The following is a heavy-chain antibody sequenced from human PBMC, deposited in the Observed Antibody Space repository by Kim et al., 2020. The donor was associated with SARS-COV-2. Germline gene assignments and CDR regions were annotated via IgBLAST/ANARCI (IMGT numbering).Heavy chain of an antibody. CDR2: ISSSGRTI. CDR1: GFTFSSYE. D-gene: IGHD3-10*01. Sequence: GGSLRLSCAASGFTFSSYEMNWVRQAPGKGLEWVSYISSSGRTIYYADSVKGRFTISRDNAKNSLYLQMNSLRAEDTAVYYCARTENYYGSGSLVWFDYWGQGTLVTVSS. V-gene: IGHV3-48*03. CDR3: ARTENYYGSGSLVWFDY. J-gene: IGHJ4*02.